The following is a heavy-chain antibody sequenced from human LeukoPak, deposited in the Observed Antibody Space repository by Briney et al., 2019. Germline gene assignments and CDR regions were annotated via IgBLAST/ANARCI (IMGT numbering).Heavy chain of an antibody. V-gene: IGHV6-1*01. D-gene: IGHD3-3*01. CDR2: TYYRSQQWHS. CDR1: GDSVSSNGAS. CDR3: GRETDFGVFAN. Sequence: SQTLSLTCATSGDSVSSNGASWEWIRQSPSRGLEWLGRTYYRSQQWHSDYAPSMKGRITLNPDTSKNQFSLQLNSMTPEDTAVYYCGRETDFGVFANWGQGTLVTVSS. J-gene: IGHJ4*02.